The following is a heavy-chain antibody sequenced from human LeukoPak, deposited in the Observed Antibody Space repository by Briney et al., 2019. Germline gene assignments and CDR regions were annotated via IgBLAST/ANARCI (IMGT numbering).Heavy chain of an antibody. Sequence: GASVKVSCRASGYTFTSYYMHWVRQAPGQGLEWMGINNPSGGSTSYAQKFQGRVTMTRDTSTSTVYMELSSLRSEDTAVYYCARDPQNWNFDYWGQGTLVTVSS. V-gene: IGHV1-46*01. CDR3: ARDPQNWNFDY. CDR2: NNPSGGST. J-gene: IGHJ4*02. D-gene: IGHD1-1*01. CDR1: GYTFTSYY.